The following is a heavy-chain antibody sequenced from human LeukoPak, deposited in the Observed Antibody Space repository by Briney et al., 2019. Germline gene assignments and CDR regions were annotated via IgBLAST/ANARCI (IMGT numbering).Heavy chain of an antibody. CDR1: GFTFDEYG. Sequence: GGSLRLSCAASGFTFDEYGMSWVRQAPGKGLEWVSSINWDGGSTAYADSVQGRFTISKDNAKNSLHLQMKSLRAEDTALYYCARDSFSGSSLDYWGQGTLVTVSS. CDR3: ARDSFSGSSLDY. J-gene: IGHJ4*02. D-gene: IGHD1-26*01. V-gene: IGHV3-20*04. CDR2: INWDGGST.